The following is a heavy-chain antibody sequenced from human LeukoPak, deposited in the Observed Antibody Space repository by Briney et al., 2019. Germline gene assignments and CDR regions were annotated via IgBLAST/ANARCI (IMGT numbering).Heavy chain of an antibody. D-gene: IGHD2-15*01. CDR3: ARWYCSGDTCYHLDV. Sequence: SETLSLTCTLSGGSISANYWGWIRQPPGEGREWIGYIYYRGSTRYSPSLKSRVTMSVDTSNNQFSLRLNSVTAADTAVYYCARWYCSGDTCYHLDVWGNGATVTVSS. CDR1: GGSISANY. J-gene: IGHJ6*03. V-gene: IGHV4-59*01. CDR2: IYYRGST.